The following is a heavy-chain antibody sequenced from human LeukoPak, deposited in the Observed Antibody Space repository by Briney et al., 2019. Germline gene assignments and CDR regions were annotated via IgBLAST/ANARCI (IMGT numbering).Heavy chain of an antibody. CDR1: GGSFSGYY. J-gene: IGHJ3*02. D-gene: IGHD3-16*02. Sequence: PSETLSLTCAVYGGSFSGYYWSWIRQPPGKGLEWIGEISHSGSTNYNPSLKSRVTISVDTSKNQFSLKLSSVTAADTAVYYCARIPSPPYDYVWGSYRVGAFDIWGQGTMVTVSS. CDR2: ISHSGST. CDR3: ARIPSPPYDYVWGSYRVGAFDI. V-gene: IGHV4-34*01.